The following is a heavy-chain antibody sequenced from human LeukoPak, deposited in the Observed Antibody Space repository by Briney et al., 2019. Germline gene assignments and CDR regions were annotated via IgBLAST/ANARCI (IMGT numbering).Heavy chain of an antibody. CDR2: INHSGST. D-gene: IGHD6-19*01. Sequence: SETLSLTCAVYGGSFSGYYWSWIRQPPGKGLEWIGEINHSGSTNYNPSLKSRVTISVDTSKNQFSLKLSSVTAADTAVYYCARKIAVAGFNDYWGQGTLVTVSS. CDR3: ARKIAVAGFNDY. V-gene: IGHV4-34*01. J-gene: IGHJ4*02. CDR1: GGSFSGYY.